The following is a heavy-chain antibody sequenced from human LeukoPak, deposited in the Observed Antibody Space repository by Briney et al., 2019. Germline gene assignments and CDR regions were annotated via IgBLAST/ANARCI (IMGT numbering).Heavy chain of an antibody. CDR2: ISGSGGST. V-gene: IGHV3-23*01. CDR3: AKLLGQQLVRDY. Sequence: GGSLRLSCAASGFTFSSYAMSWVRQAPGKGLEWVSTISGSGGSTYYADSVKGRSTISRDNSKNTLYLQMNSLRAEDTAVYYCAKLLGQQLVRDYWGQGTLVTVSS. D-gene: IGHD6-13*01. J-gene: IGHJ4*02. CDR1: GFTFSSYA.